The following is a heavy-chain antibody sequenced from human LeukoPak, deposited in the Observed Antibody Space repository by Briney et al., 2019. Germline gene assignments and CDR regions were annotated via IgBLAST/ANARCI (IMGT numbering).Heavy chain of an antibody. CDR3: ARDGSSGWYGFSYYYYMDV. V-gene: IGHV1-18*01. J-gene: IGHJ6*03. D-gene: IGHD6-19*01. Sequence: GASVKVSCKASGYTFTSYGISWVRQAPGQGLEWMGWISAYNGNTNYAQKLQGRVTMTTDTSTSTAYMELRSLRSDDTAVYYCARDGSSGWYGFSYYYYMDVWGKGTTVTISS. CDR2: ISAYNGNT. CDR1: GYTFTSYG.